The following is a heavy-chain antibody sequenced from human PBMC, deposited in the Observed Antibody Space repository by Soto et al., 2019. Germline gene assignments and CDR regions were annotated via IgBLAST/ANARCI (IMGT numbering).Heavy chain of an antibody. D-gene: IGHD3-10*02. CDR2: ISYDGSNK. Sequence: QVQLVESGGGVVQPGRSLRLSCAASGFPFSSYAMHWVRQAPGKGLEWVAVISYDGSNKYYADSVKGRFTISRDNSKNTLYLQMNSLRAEDTAVYYCARGEASSGIYVRYFDYWGQGTLVTVSS. V-gene: IGHV3-30-3*01. CDR3: ARGEASSGIYVRYFDY. CDR1: GFPFSSYA. J-gene: IGHJ4*02.